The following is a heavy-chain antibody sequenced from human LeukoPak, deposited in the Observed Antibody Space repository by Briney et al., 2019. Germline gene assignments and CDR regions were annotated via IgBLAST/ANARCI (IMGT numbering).Heavy chain of an antibody. Sequence: SETLSLTCTVSGGSISSGSYYWSWIRQPAGKGLEWIGRIYTSGSTNYNPSLKSRVTTSVDTSKNQFSLKLSSVTAADTAVYYCASGGDSNYYYYYAMDVWGQGTTVTVSS. CDR1: GGSISSGSYY. D-gene: IGHD2-21*02. CDR3: ASGGDSNYYYYYAMDV. CDR2: IYTSGST. J-gene: IGHJ6*02. V-gene: IGHV4-61*02.